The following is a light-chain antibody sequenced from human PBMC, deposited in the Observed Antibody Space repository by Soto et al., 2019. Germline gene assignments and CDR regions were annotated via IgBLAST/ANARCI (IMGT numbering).Light chain of an antibody. CDR3: QQYDFWPRT. J-gene: IGKJ1*01. V-gene: IGKV3-15*01. CDR1: QSLNSK. CDR2: GVS. Sequence: EIVMTQSPATLSVSPWQRATLSCRASQSLNSKLAWYQQKPGQAPRLLIYGVSTRATGIPARFSGSGSGTEFTLTISSLQSEDFAVYYCQQYDFWPRTFGQGTKVDIK.